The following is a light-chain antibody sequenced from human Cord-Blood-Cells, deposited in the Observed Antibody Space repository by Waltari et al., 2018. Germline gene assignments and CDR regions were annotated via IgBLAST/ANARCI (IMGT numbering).Light chain of an antibody. Sequence: DIVMTQSPDSLAVSLGERATIHCKSSQSVLYSSNNKNYLAWYQQKPGQPPKLLIYWASTRESGVPDRCSGSGSGTDFTRTLSSLQAEDVAVYYCQQYYSTPLTFGGGTKVEIK. CDR1: QSVLYSSNNKNY. J-gene: IGKJ4*01. CDR3: QQYYSTPLT. V-gene: IGKV4-1*01. CDR2: WAS.